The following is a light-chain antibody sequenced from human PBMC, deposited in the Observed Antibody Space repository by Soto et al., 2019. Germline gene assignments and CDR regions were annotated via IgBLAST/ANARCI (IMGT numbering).Light chain of an antibody. CDR1: QSINSY. V-gene: IGKV1-39*01. Sequence: DIQMTQSPSSLSASVGDRVTITCRASQSINSYVNWYQHKPGKAPKLLIYSASTLQTGVPSRFSGSGSGTEFTLTISNLQPEDFASYYCQQSFSTSRTFGQGTKVEIK. CDR2: SAS. J-gene: IGKJ1*01. CDR3: QQSFSTSRT.